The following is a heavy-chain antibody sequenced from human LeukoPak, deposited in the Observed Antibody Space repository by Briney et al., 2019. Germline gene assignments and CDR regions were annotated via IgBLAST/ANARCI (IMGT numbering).Heavy chain of an antibody. Sequence: SETLSLPFTVSGGSVNSGSYYWSGIRPPPGKGLEWIGYIYYSGSTNYNPSLKSRVTISVDTSKNQFSLKLSSVTAADTAVYYCASDDYGGNGYYFDYWGQGTLVTVSS. CDR3: ASDDYGGNGYYFDY. CDR1: GGSVNSGSYY. V-gene: IGHV4-61*01. D-gene: IGHD4-23*01. CDR2: IYYSGST. J-gene: IGHJ4*02.